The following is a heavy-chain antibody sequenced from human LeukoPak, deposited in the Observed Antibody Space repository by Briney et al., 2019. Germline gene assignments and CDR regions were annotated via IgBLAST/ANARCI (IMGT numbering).Heavy chain of an antibody. CDR2: IKQDGSEA. D-gene: IGHD5-18*01. V-gene: IGHV3-7*01. Sequence: GGSLRLSCAASGFTFSSYWMTWVRQAPGKGLEWVANIKQDGSEAYYVDSVKGRFTVSRDNAKNSLYLQLNSLGAEDTAVYYCARDQGYSYPIDYWGQGTLVTVSS. J-gene: IGHJ4*02. CDR1: GFTFSSYW. CDR3: ARDQGYSYPIDY.